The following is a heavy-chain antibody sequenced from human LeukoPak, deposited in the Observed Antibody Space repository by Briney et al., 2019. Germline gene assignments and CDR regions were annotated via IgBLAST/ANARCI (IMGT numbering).Heavy chain of an antibody. V-gene: IGHV1-3*01. J-gene: IGHJ6*02. CDR1: GYTFTSYA. Sequence: ASVKVSCKASGYTFTSYAMHWVRQAPGQRLEWMGWINAGNGNTKYSQKFQGRVTITRDTSASTAYMELSSLRSEDTAVYYCASRYYGSGSYYLTYYYYGMDVWGQGTTVTVSS. D-gene: IGHD3-10*01. CDR2: INAGNGNT. CDR3: ASRYYGSGSYYLTYYYYGMDV.